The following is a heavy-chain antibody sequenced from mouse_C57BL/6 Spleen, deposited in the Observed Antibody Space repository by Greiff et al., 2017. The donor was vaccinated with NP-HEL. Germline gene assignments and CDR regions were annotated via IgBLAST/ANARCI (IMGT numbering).Heavy chain of an antibody. CDR2: INPGSGGT. J-gene: IGHJ3*01. V-gene: IGHV1-54*01. CDR3: AREEIYYYGSSPFAY. CDR1: GYAFTNYL. D-gene: IGHD1-1*01. Sequence: VQLKESGAELVRPGTSVKVSCKASGYAFTNYLIEWVKQRPGQGLEWIGVINPGSGGTNYNEKFKGKATLTADKSSSTAYMQLSSLTSEDSAVYFCAREEIYYYGSSPFAYWGQGTLVTVSA.